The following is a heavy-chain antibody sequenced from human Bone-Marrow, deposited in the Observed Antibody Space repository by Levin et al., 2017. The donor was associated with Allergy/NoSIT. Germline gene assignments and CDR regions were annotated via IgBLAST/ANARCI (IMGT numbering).Heavy chain of an antibody. V-gene: IGHV4-39*07. CDR1: GDSISRSTDY. D-gene: IGHD3-22*01. CDR2: IYYTGTS. J-gene: IGHJ4*02. CDR3: ARDSSGNLDH. Sequence: SQTLSLPCTVSGDSISRSTDYWGWVRQPPGKGLEWIASIYYTGTSYYSPSLENRVTISVDTSKNQFSLRWTSLTPADTAVYYCARDSSGNLDHWGRGILVTVSS.